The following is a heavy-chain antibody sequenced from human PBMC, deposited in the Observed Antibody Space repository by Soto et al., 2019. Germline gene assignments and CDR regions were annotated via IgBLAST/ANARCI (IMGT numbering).Heavy chain of an antibody. V-gene: IGHV1-18*01. Sequence: ASVKVSCKASGYTFTSYGISWVRQAPGQGLEWMGWISAYNGNTNYAQKLQGRVTMTTDTSTSTAYMELRSLRSDDTAVYYCASVVTTFAPYYYGMDVWGQGTTVTVSS. CDR3: ASVVTTFAPYYYGMDV. J-gene: IGHJ6*02. CDR2: ISAYNGNT. CDR1: GYTFTSYG. D-gene: IGHD2-21*02.